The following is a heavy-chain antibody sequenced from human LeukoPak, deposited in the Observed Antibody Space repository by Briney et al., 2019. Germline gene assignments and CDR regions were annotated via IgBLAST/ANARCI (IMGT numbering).Heavy chain of an antibody. CDR1: GGSISSYY. CDR2: IYYSGST. V-gene: IGHV4-59*08. D-gene: IGHD3-22*01. J-gene: IGHJ4*02. CDR3: ARSFYYDSIN. Sequence: TSETLSLTCTVSGGSISSYYWSWIRQPPGKGLEWIGYIYYSGSTNYNPSLKSRVTISVDTSKNQFSLKLSSVTAADTAVYYCARSFYYDSINWGQGTLVTVSS.